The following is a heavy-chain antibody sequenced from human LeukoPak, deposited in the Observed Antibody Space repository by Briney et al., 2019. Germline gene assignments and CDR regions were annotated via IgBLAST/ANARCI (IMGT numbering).Heavy chain of an antibody. D-gene: IGHD6-19*01. CDR1: GFTFSSYG. CDR3: AREVAVAGRTGYFDL. V-gene: IGHV3-33*01. CDR2: IWYDGSNK. J-gene: IGHJ2*01. Sequence: GGSLRLSCAASGFTFSSYGMHWVRQAPGKGLEWVAVIWYDGSNKYYADSVKGRFTISRDNSKDTLYLQMNSLRAEDTAVHYCAREVAVAGRTGYFDLWGRGTLVTVSS.